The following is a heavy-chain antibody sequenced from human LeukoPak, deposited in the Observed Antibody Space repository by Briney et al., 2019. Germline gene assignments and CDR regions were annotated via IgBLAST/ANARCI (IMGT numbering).Heavy chain of an antibody. Sequence: ASVKVSCKASGYTFTGYYMHWVRQAPGQGLEWMGWINPNSGGTDSAQKFQGRVTMTRDTSISTAYMELGRLRSDDTAIFYCASGVSWHIDYWGQGTLVTVSS. D-gene: IGHD6-6*01. CDR1: GYTFTGYY. CDR2: INPNSGGT. CDR3: ASGVSWHIDY. J-gene: IGHJ4*02. V-gene: IGHV1-2*02.